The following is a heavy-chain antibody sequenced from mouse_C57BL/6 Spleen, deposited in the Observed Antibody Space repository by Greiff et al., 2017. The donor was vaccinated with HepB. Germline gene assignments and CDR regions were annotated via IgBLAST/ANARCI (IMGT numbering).Heavy chain of an antibody. CDR3: ARGDDGYPFAY. J-gene: IGHJ3*01. CDR2: IYPRSGNT. D-gene: IGHD2-3*01. V-gene: IGHV1-81*01. CDR1: GYTFTSYG. Sequence: VQLVESGAELARPGASVKLSCKASGYTFTSYGISWVKQRTGQGLEWIGEIYPRSGNTYYNEKFKGKATLTADKSSSTAYMELRSLTSEDSAVYVCARGDDGYPFAYWGQGTLVTVSA.